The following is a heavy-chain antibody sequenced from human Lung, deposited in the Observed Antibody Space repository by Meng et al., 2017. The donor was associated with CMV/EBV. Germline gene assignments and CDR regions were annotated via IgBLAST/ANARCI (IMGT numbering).Heavy chain of an antibody. D-gene: IGHD2-21*02. CDR3: ARVGAYCGGDCYHPR. Sequence: QGQLQESCPGLVKLSGTLSLACAVSAGSLSSRNWWSWGRQPPGKGLEWIGEIYHSGSTNYNPSLKSRVTISVAESKNQFSLRLSSVTAADTAVYYCARVGAYCGGDCYHPRWGQGTLVTVSS. J-gene: IGHJ4*02. V-gene: IGHV4-4*02. CDR2: IYHSGST. CDR1: AGSLSSRNW.